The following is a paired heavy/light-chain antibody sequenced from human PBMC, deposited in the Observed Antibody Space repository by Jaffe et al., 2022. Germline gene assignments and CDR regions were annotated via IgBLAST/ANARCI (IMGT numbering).Light chain of an antibody. J-gene: IGKJ4*01. CDR1: QSVSSN. CDR3: QQYNNWPALT. V-gene: IGKV3-15*01. Sequence: EIVMTQSPATLSVSPGERATLSCRASQSVSSNLAWYQQKPGQAPRLLIYGASTRATGIPARFSGSGSGTEFTLTISSLQSEDFAVYYCQQYNNWPALTFGGGTKVEIK. CDR2: GAS.
Heavy chain of an antibody. CDR1: GFSLSTSGVG. J-gene: IGHJ4*02. V-gene: IGHV2-5*01. D-gene: IGHD3-10*01. CDR2: IYWNDDK. CDR3: AHIIRAYYYGSGSYQPFDY. Sequence: QITLKESGPTLVKPTQTLTLTCTFSGFSLSTSGVGVGWIRQPPGKALEWLALIYWNDDKRYSPSLKSRLTITKDTSKNQVVLTMTNMDPVDTATYYCAHIIRAYYYGSGSYQPFDYWGQGTLVTVSS.